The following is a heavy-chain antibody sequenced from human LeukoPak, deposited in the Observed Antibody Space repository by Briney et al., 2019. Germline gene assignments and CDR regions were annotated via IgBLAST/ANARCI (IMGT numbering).Heavy chain of an antibody. J-gene: IGHJ4*02. CDR3: ARDCCASGSHDF. D-gene: IGHD3-10*01. CDR2: ISYDGSNK. V-gene: IGHV3-30*03. CDR1: GFTFSSYG. Sequence: GGSLRLSCAASGFTFSSYGIHWVRQAPGKGLEWVAIISYDGSNKYYADSVKGRFTISRDNSKNTLYLQMNSLRGDDTAIYYCARDCCASGSHDFWGQGTLVTVSS.